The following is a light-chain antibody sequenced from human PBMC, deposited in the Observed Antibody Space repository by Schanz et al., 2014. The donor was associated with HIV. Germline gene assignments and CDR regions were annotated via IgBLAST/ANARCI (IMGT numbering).Light chain of an antibody. CDR2: DAS. Sequence: EIVMTQSPATLSLSPGERVTLSCGASQYVSGGYLAWHQQKPRPAPRLLIYDASSRATGIPDRFSGSGSGRDFTLTISSLEPEDCAVYFCQQYGGSPTFGQGTRVEVK. CDR3: QQYGGSPT. CDR1: QYVSGGY. V-gene: IGKV3D-20*01. J-gene: IGKJ1*01.